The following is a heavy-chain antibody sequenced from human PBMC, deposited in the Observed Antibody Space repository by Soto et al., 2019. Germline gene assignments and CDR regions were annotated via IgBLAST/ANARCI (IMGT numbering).Heavy chain of an antibody. V-gene: IGHV4-59*01. Sequence: QVQLQESGPGLVKPSETLSLTCTVSGGSISSYYWSWIRQPPGKGLEWNGYIYYSGRTNYNPSLKSRVTISVDTSKNQFSLKLSSVTAADTAVYYCARRYCSSTVCYIWDNWFDPWGQGTLVTVSS. J-gene: IGHJ5*02. D-gene: IGHD2-2*02. CDR1: GGSISSYY. CDR2: IYYSGRT. CDR3: ARRYCSSTVCYIWDNWFDP.